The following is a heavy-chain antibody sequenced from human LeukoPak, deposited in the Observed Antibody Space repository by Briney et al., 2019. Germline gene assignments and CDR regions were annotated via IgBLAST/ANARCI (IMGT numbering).Heavy chain of an antibody. CDR2: IGGTDGRT. Sequence: GGSVRLSCAASGFTFSNYAMSWVRQAPGKGREWVSSIGGTDGRTYYAESVQGRSTISRDNSKEPLFLQRHSRRVEDTAVYFCADHPNAGYGGRGTRVTVSS. CDR1: GFTFSNYA. J-gene: IGHJ4*02. D-gene: IGHD4/OR15-4a*01. CDR3: ADHPNAGY. V-gene: IGHV3-23*01.